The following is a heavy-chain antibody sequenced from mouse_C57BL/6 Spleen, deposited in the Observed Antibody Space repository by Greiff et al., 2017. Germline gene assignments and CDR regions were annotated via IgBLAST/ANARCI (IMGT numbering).Heavy chain of an antibody. D-gene: IGHD1-1*01. J-gene: IGHJ4*01. V-gene: IGHV5-17*01. CDR2: ISSGSSTI. CDR3: ARPRVTTVVAKDYAMDY. CDR1: GFTFSDYG. Sequence: EVQLQESGGGLVKPGGSLKLSCAASGFTFSDYGMHWVRQAPEKGLEWVAYISSGSSTIYYADTVKGRFTISRDNAKNTLFLQLTSLRSEDTAMYYCARPRVTTVVAKDYAMDYWGQGTSVTVSS.